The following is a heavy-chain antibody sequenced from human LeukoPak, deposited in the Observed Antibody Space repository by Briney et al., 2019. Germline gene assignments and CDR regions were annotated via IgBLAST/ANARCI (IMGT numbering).Heavy chain of an antibody. CDR1: GFTFSSYS. Sequence: GGSLRLSCAAPGFTFSSYSMNWVRQAPGKGLEWVSSISSSSSYIYYADSVKGRFTISRDNAKNSLYLQMNSLRAEDTAVYYCASIVGATDFDYWGQGTLVTVSS. J-gene: IGHJ4*02. D-gene: IGHD1-26*01. CDR3: ASIVGATDFDY. CDR2: ISSSSSYI. V-gene: IGHV3-21*01.